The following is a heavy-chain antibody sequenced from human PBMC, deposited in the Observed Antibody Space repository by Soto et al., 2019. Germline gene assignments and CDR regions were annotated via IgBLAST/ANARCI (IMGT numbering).Heavy chain of an antibody. CDR2: IDPSDSYT. J-gene: IGHJ6*02. V-gene: IGHV5-10-1*01. CDR1: GYSFTSYW. Sequence: GESLKISCKGSGYSFTSYWISWVRQMPGKGLEWRGRIDPSDSYTNYSPSFQGHVTISAGKSISTAYLQWSSLKASDTAMYYCARLSRYTVTTYLLEVGWGQGTTVTVSS. CDR3: ARLSRYTVTTYLLEVG. D-gene: IGHD4-17*01.